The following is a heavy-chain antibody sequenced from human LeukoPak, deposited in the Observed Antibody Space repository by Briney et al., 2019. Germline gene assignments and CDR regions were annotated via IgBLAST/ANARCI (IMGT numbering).Heavy chain of an antibody. D-gene: IGHD5-12*01. CDR1: GFTFSNYW. CDR3: ARGRLNY. J-gene: IGHJ4*02. V-gene: IGHV3-7*01. Sequence: GGSLRLSCAASGFTFSNYWVTWVRQTPGKGLEWMAIIKQDGSEKYYVDSVKGRFTISRDNAKNSLYLQMNSLSAEDTAVYYCARGRLNYWGQGTLVTVSP. CDR2: IKQDGSEK.